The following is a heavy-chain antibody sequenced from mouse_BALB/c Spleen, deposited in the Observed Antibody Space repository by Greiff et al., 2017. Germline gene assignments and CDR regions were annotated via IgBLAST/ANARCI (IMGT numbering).Heavy chain of an antibody. V-gene: IGHV1S81*02. J-gene: IGHJ2*01. CDR3: ASYGSDVGD. CDR1: GYTFTSYW. CDR2: INPSNGRT. Sequence: QVQLQQPGAELVKPGASVKLSCKASGYTFTSYWMHWVKQRPGQGLEWIGEINPSNGRTNYNEKFKSKATLTVDKTSSTAYMQLSSLTSEDSAVYYCASYGSDVGDWGEGSTLTVSS. D-gene: IGHD2-1*01.